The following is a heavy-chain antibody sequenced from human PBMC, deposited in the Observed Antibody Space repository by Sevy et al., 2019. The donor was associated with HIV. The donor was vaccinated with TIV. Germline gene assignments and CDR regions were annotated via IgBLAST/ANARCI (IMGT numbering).Heavy chain of an antibody. Sequence: GGSLRLSCAASGFSFSSSSMNWLRQAPGKGLEWLACITRDGKTKYYAEFVKGRFTISRDNAQNSLFLQLNSLRDDDTAVYYCARDYSGSYYRFDLWGHGTLVTVSS. D-gene: IGHD1-26*01. V-gene: IGHV3-48*02. CDR2: ITRDGKTK. CDR1: GFSFSSSS. J-gene: IGHJ4*01. CDR3: ARDYSGSYYRFDL.